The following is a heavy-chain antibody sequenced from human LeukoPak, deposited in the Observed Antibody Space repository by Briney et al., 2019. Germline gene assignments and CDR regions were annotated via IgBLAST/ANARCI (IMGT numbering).Heavy chain of an antibody. CDR2: IYYSGST. V-gene: IGHV4-31*03. CDR1: GGSISSGGYY. J-gene: IGHJ5*02. Sequence: TSETLSLTCTVSGGSISSGGYYWSWIRQHPGKGLEWIGYIYYSGSTYYNPSLKSRVTISVDTSKNRFSLKLSSVTAADTAVYYCARSNDFWSGYYVASWFDPWGQGTLVTVSS. CDR3: ARSNDFWSGYYVASWFDP. D-gene: IGHD3-3*01.